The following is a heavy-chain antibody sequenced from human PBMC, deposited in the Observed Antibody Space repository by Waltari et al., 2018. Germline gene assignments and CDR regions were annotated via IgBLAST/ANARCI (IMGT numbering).Heavy chain of an antibody. Sequence: QLQLQESGPGLVKPSETLSLTCTVSGGSISSSSYYWGWLRQPPGKGLEWIGSIYYSGSTYYNPSLKSRVTISVDTSKNQFSLKLSSVTAADTAVYYCARAPLTYGYGMDVWGQGTTVTVSS. CDR2: IYYSGST. CDR3: ARAPLTYGYGMDV. D-gene: IGHD4-17*01. V-gene: IGHV4-39*07. J-gene: IGHJ6*02. CDR1: GGSISSSSYY.